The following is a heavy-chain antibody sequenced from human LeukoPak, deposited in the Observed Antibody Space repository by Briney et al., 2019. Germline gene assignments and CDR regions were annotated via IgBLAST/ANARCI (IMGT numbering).Heavy chain of an antibody. CDR1: GYTFTGYY. V-gene: IGHV1-2*02. J-gene: IGHJ4*02. D-gene: IGHD6-19*01. Sequence: ASVKVSCKASGYTFTGYYMHWVRQAPGQGLEWMGWINPNSGGTNYAQKFQGRVTMTRDTSISTAYMELSRLRSEDTAVYYCARDLNRFGVYSSGFRKDDYWGQGTLVTVSS. CDR2: INPNSGGT. CDR3: ARDLNRFGVYSSGFRKDDY.